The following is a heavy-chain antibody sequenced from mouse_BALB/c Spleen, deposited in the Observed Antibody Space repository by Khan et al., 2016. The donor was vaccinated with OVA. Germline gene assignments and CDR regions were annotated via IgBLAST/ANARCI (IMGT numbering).Heavy chain of an antibody. CDR2: ISCYNGST. J-gene: IGHJ3*01. V-gene: IGHV1S34*01. CDR3: ERGDSCGRSSFAY. D-gene: IGHD1-1*01. Sequence: LVKTGASLKLSCTASGYSFTGYYMHWVKQSHGKSLEWIAYISCYNGSTTYNQKFKGRATITVDTSSSTVYMQFNSLTSEDSAVYDCERGDSCGRSSFAYWGQGTLVTVSA. CDR1: GYSFTGYY.